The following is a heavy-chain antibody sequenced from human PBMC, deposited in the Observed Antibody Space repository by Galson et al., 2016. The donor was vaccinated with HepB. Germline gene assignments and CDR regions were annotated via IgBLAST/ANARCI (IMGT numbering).Heavy chain of an antibody. Sequence: SLRLSCAASGFSFRSYDMHWVRQAPGKGLEWVAGISYDGNNINYGYSVKVRFTIYRDNSKNTLYLQMNSLRAEDTAVYFCARDRSTVTYIDYWGQGTLVSVSS. V-gene: IGHV3-33*01. CDR3: ARDRSTVTYIDY. J-gene: IGHJ4*02. D-gene: IGHD4-17*01. CDR1: GFSFRSYD. CDR2: ISYDGNNI.